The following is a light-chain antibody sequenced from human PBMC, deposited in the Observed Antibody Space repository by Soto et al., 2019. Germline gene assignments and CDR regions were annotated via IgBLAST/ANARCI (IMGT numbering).Light chain of an antibody. CDR3: QQSYSTPTT. J-gene: IGKJ1*01. Sequence: DIPMTQSPSSLSASVGDRVTITCRASQSITSYLNWYQQKPGKAPKLLIYAASSLQSGVPSRFSGSRSGTGFTLTISSLQPEDFATYYCQQSYSTPTTFGQGTRVEIK. CDR1: QSITSY. V-gene: IGKV1-39*01. CDR2: AAS.